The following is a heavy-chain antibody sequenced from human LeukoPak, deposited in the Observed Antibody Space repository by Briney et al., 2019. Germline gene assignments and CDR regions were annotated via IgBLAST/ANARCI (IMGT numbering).Heavy chain of an antibody. CDR2: INPNSGGT. Sequence: GASVKVSCKASGYTFTSYYIQWVRQAPGQGLEWMGWINPNSGGTNYAQKFQGRVTMTRDTSISTAYMELSRLRSDDTAVYYCASLGYCSSTSCSPFDYWGQGTLVTVSS. CDR3: ASLGYCSSTSCSPFDY. J-gene: IGHJ4*02. D-gene: IGHD2-2*01. CDR1: GYTFTSYY. V-gene: IGHV1-2*02.